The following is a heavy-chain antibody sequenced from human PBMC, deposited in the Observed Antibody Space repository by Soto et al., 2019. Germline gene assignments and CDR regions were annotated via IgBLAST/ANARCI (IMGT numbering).Heavy chain of an antibody. D-gene: IGHD3-9*01. CDR2: ISSNGGST. CDR3: ARASPPNTYDILTGPYYYYYVDV. Sequence: GGSLRLSCAASGFTFSSYAMHWVRQAPGKGLEYVSAISSNGGSTYYANSVKGRFTISRDNSKNTLYLQMGSLRAEDMAVYYCARASPPNTYDILTGPYYYYYVDVWGKGTTVTVSS. CDR1: GFTFSSYA. V-gene: IGHV3-64*01. J-gene: IGHJ6*03.